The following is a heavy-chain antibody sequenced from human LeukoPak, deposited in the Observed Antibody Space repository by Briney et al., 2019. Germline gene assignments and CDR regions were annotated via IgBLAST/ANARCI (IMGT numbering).Heavy chain of an antibody. J-gene: IGHJ4*02. CDR2: ISYDGNHK. V-gene: IGHV3-30*18. Sequence: GGSLRLSCAGSGFTFYTYVMHWVRQAPGKGLEWVAVISYDGNHKYYADSVKGRFTISRDNSKNTLYLQMNSLRAEDTAVYYCANPYSYGSYFDYWGQGTLVTVSS. CDR3: ANPYSYGSYFDY. CDR1: GFTFYTYV. D-gene: IGHD5-18*01.